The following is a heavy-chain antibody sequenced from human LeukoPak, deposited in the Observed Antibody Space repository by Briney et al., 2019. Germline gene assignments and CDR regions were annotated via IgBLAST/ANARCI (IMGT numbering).Heavy chain of an antibody. CDR2: ISGSGGST. V-gene: IGHV3-23*01. D-gene: IGHD5-24*01. J-gene: IGHJ4*02. Sequence: GGSLRLSCAASGFTFSSYGMSWVRQAPGKGLEWVSAISGSGGSTYYADSVKGRFTISRDNSKNTLYLQMNSLRAEDTAVYYCALRDGLSPYPPYYFDYWGQGTLVTVSS. CDR1: GFTFSSYG. CDR3: ALRDGLSPYPPYYFDY.